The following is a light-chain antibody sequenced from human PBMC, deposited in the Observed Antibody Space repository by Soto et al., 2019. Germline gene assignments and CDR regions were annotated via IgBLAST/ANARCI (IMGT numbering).Light chain of an antibody. J-gene: IGLJ2*01. Sequence: QSVLTQPASVSGSPGQSITISCTGTIDDIVTYNYVSWYQQHPGKVPKLLIYEVTKRPSGVSNRFSGSKSGNTASLTISGLQDEDEADYYCSSYTTSSTLVFGEGTKVTVL. CDR3: SSYTTSSTLV. V-gene: IGLV2-14*01. CDR2: EVT. CDR1: IDDIVTYNY.